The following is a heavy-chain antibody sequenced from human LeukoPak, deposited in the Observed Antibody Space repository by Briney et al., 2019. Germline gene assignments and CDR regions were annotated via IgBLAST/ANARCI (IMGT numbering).Heavy chain of an antibody. D-gene: IGHD4-23*01. V-gene: IGHV3-30*04. Sequence: GRSLRLSCAASGFTFSSYAMHWVRQAPGKGLEWVAVISYDGSNKYYADSVKGRFTISRDNSKNTLYLQMNSLRAEDTAVYYCAKIGGERYYGGKRYFQHWGQGTLVTVSS. CDR3: AKIGGERYYGGKRYFQH. J-gene: IGHJ1*01. CDR2: ISYDGSNK. CDR1: GFTFSSYA.